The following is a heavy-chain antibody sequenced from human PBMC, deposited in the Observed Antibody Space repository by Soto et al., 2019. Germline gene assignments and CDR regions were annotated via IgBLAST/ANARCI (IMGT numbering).Heavy chain of an antibody. CDR3: ARVLGVVVPAAISFAPEYNWFDP. J-gene: IGHJ5*02. CDR1: GGSISSGGYY. CDR2: IYYSGST. Sequence: QVQLQESGPGLVKPSQTLSLTCTVSGGSISSGGYYWSWIRQHPGKGLEWIGYIYYSGSTYYNPSLKSRVTISVDTSKNQFSLKLSSVTAAHTAVYYCARVLGVVVPAAISFAPEYNWFDPWGQGTLVTVSS. D-gene: IGHD2-2*01. V-gene: IGHV4-31*03.